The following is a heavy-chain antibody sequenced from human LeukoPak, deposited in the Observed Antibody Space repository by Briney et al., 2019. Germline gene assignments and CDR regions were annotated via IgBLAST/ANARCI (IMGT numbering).Heavy chain of an antibody. CDR2: ISPTGSAT. J-gene: IGHJ4*02. Sequence: GGSLRLSCTASGFSFSGHWMHWARQLPGKGLVWVSRISPTGSATSYADSVKGRFTVSRDNAKNTLYLQVNNLRAEDTAVYYCARGPNSNWSGLDFWGQGTLLTVSS. CDR3: ARGPNSNWSGLDF. D-gene: IGHD6-6*01. V-gene: IGHV3-74*01. CDR1: GFSFSGHW.